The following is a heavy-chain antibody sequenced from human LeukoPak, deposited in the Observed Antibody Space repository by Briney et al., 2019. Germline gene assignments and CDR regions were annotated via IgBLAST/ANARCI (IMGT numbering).Heavy chain of an antibody. CDR2: ISCYNGDT. CDR1: GYTFTRYG. J-gene: IGHJ4*02. D-gene: IGHD3-10*01. V-gene: IGHV1-18*01. CDR3: ARDPPWFGGLY. Sequence: ASVKVSCKASGYTFTRYGVSWVRQAPGQGLEWMGWISCYNGDTNYAQNLQGRVTMTTDTSTSTAYMELRSLRSDDTAVYYCARDPPWFGGLYWGQGTLVTVSS.